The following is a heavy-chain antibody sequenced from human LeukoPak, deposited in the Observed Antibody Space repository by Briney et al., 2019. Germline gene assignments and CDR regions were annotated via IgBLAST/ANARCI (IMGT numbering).Heavy chain of an antibody. Sequence: GGSLRLSCAASGFTVSSNYMSWVRQAPGKGLEWVSVIYSGGSTYYADSVKGRFTISRDNSKNTLYLQMNGLRAEDTAVYYCARDHKGRGYYGSGRDYWGQGTLVTVSS. CDR2: IYSGGST. CDR3: ARDHKGRGYYGSGRDY. J-gene: IGHJ4*02. V-gene: IGHV3-53*01. CDR1: GFTVSSNY. D-gene: IGHD3-10*01.